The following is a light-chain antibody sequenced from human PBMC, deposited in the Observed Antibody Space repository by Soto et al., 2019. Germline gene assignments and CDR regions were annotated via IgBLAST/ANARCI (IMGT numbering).Light chain of an antibody. CDR3: SSYTSSFTVI. CDR2: DVS. J-gene: IGLJ2*01. CDR1: SSDVGAYNY. V-gene: IGLV2-14*01. Sequence: QSALTQPASVSGSPGQSITISCTGTSSDVGAYNYVSWYQQHPGKAPKLMIYDVSNRPSGVSNRFSGSKSGNTASLTISGLQAEDEAEYYCSSYTSSFTVIFGGGAKLTVL.